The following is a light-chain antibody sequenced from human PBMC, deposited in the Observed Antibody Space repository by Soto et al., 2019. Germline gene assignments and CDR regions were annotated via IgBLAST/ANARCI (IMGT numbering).Light chain of an antibody. J-gene: IGKJ4*01. CDR3: QQYDSLPPT. CDR2: DAF. Sequence: DIQMTQSPSSLSAFVGDSITITCQASQDIKNYLNWYQHKPGKAPKLLIYDAFKSDTGVPSRFSGSGSGTAFTFTISSLQPEDIATYFCQQYDSLPPTFGGGTRVDI. V-gene: IGKV1-33*01. CDR1: QDIKNY.